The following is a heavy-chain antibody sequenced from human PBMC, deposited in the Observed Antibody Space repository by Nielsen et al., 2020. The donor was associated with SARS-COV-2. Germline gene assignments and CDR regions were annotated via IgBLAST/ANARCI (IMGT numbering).Heavy chain of an antibody. CDR2: INHSGST. V-gene: IGHV4-34*01. J-gene: IGHJ4*02. CDR3: ARGLYYYDY. CDR1: GGSFSGYY. Sequence: GSLRLSCAVYGGSFSGYYWSWIRQPPGKGLEWIGEINHSGSTNYNPSLKSRVTISVDTSKNQFSLKLSSVTAADTAVYYCARGLYYYDYWGQGTLVTVSS.